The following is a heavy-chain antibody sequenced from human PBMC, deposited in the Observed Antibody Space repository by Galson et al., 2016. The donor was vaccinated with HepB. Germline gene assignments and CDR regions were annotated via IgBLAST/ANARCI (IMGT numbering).Heavy chain of an antibody. CDR3: GHRLFGSVHSMDV. D-gene: IGHD3-3*01. V-gene: IGHV2-5*02. Sequence: PALVKPTQTLTLTCTFSGFSLSTSGVGVGWIRQPPGRALEWLAVVYWDDDKRFSTSLKSRLTITKDTSKNQVVLTMTNMDPVDTGTYYCGHRLFGSVHSMDVWGQGTTVTVSS. CDR1: GFSLSTSGVG. CDR2: VYWDDDK. J-gene: IGHJ6*02.